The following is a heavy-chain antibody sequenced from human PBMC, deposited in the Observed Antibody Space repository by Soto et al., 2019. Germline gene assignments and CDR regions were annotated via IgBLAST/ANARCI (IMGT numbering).Heavy chain of an antibody. CDR1: GYTFTGYY. Sequence: ASVKVSCKASGYTFTGYYMHWVRQAPGQGLEWMGWINPNSGGTNYAQKFQGWVTMTRDTSISTAYMELSRLRSDDTAVYYCARDYRPHYDILTGYCFDPWGQGTLVTVSS. CDR3: ARDYRPHYDILTGYCFDP. D-gene: IGHD3-9*01. CDR2: INPNSGGT. J-gene: IGHJ5*02. V-gene: IGHV1-2*04.